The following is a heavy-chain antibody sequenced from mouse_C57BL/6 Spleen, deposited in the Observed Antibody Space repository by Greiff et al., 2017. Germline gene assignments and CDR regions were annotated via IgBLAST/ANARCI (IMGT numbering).Heavy chain of an antibody. CDR1: GFTFSDYY. D-gene: IGHD2-4*01. J-gene: IGHJ1*03. CDR2: INYDGSST. V-gene: IGHV5-16*01. CDR3: ARDRVYDYDEGYFDV. Sequence: EVMLVESEGGLVQPGSSMKLSCTASGFTFSDYYMAWVRQVPEKGLEWVANINYDGSSTYYLDSLKSRFIISRDNAKNILYLQMSSLNSEDTATYYCARDRVYDYDEGYFDVWGTGTTVTVSS.